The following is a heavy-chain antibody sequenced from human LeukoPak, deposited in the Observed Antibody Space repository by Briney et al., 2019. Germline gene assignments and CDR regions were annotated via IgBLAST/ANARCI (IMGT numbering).Heavy chain of an antibody. CDR1: GYTFTNYY. V-gene: IGHV1-46*01. CDR3: ARAFHCSSTSCYTRGLDY. D-gene: IGHD2-2*02. CDR2: INPSGGST. Sequence: GASVKVSCKASGYTFTNYYVHWVRQAPGQGLEWMGVINPSGGSTNYAQRFQGRVTMTRDTSTSTVYMELSSLRSEDTAVYYCARAFHCSSTSCYTRGLDYWGQRTLVTVSS. J-gene: IGHJ4*02.